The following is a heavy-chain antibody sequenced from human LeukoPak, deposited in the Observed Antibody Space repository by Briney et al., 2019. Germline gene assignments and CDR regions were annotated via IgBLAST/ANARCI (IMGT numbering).Heavy chain of an antibody. CDR1: GFIFSSYG. CDR3: ARWVGAAGFDY. J-gene: IGHJ4*02. Sequence: PGGSLRLSCAASGFIFSSYGMHWVRQAPGKGLEWVAVIWYDGSNKDYADSVKGRFSISRDNSKNTLYLQMNSLRAEDTAVYYCARWVGAAGFDYWGQGTLVTVSS. V-gene: IGHV3-33*01. D-gene: IGHD2-15*01. CDR2: IWYDGSNK.